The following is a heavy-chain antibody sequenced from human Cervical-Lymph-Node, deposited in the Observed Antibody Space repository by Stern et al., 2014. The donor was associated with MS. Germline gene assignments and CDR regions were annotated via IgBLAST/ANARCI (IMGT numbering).Heavy chain of an antibody. V-gene: IGHV4-31*03. J-gene: IGHJ5*02. Sequence: QVQLQESGPGLVKPSQTLSLTCTVSGGSISSGGYYWSWIRQHPGKGLEWVGYIYYSGSPYYNPSLKSRVTISVDTSKNQFSLKLSSVTAADTAVYYCARDLRYYYDSSGYYYRWFDPWGQGTLVTVSS. CDR3: ARDLRYYYDSSGYYYRWFDP. CDR1: GGSISSGGYY. D-gene: IGHD3-22*01. CDR2: IYYSGSP.